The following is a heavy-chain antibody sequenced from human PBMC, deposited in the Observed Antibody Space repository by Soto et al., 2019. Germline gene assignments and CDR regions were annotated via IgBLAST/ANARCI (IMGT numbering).Heavy chain of an antibody. D-gene: IGHD6-13*01. CDR1: GFTFSSYS. V-gene: IGHV3-21*01. Sequence: PGGSLRLSCAASGFTFSSYSMNWVRQAPGKGLEWVSSISSSSSYIYYADSVKGRFTISRDNAKNSLYLQMNSLRAEDTAVYYCASHDSSSWYWGPDYWGQGTLVTVSS. J-gene: IGHJ4*02. CDR2: ISSSSSYI. CDR3: ASHDSSSWYWGPDY.